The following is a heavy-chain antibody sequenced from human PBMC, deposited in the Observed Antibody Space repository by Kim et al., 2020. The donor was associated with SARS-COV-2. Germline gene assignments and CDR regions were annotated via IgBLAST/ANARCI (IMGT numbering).Heavy chain of an antibody. D-gene: IGHD3-10*01. CDR3: GKDRGGYNFFYGMDV. J-gene: IGHJ6*02. V-gene: IGHV3-23*01. Sequence: DSVKGRFTISRDNSKNTLYLQMNSLRAEDTAIYYGGKDRGGYNFFYGMDVWGQGTTVTVSS.